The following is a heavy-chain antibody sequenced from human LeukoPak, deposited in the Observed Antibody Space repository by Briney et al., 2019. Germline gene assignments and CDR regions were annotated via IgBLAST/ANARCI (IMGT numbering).Heavy chain of an antibody. Sequence: ASVEVSCKASGYTFTGYYMHWVRQAPGQGLEWMGRFNPNSGGTNYAQTFQVRVTMTRDTSISTAYMELSRLRSDDTAVDYCASGYDSSGYVDYWGQGTLVTVSS. CDR3: ASGYDSSGYVDY. D-gene: IGHD3-22*01. V-gene: IGHV1-2*06. CDR1: GYTFTGYY. CDR2: FNPNSGGT. J-gene: IGHJ4*02.